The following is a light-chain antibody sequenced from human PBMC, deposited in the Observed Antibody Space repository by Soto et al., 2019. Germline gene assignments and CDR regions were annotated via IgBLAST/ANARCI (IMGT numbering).Light chain of an antibody. CDR3: QQNNNWPRT. V-gene: IGKV3-15*01. CDR2: GAS. J-gene: IGKJ1*01. Sequence: EIVMTQSPATLSVSPGERATLSCRASQSVSSNLAWYQQKPGQAPRLLIYGASTRATGIPARFSGSGSGTEFTLTISSLQSEYFAVYYCQQNNNWPRTFGQGTKVEIK. CDR1: QSVSSN.